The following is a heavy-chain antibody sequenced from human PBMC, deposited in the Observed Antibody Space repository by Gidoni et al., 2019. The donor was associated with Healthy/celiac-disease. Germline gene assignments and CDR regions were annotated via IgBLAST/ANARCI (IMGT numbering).Heavy chain of an antibody. J-gene: IGHJ4*02. D-gene: IGHD3-16*01. Sequence: QVQLQESGQGLAKPSETLSHTGTAAGGSSGSYYWSWIRQPVGKGLEWIGHLYTRGGTSSHPSLMSRVSMSVYTPKPRFPLRLSSVPAADPAVYYCARVRLSRVTFGARHYYFDYWGQGTLVTVSS. CDR1: GGSSGSYY. CDR3: ARVRLSRVTFGARHYYFDY. V-gene: IGHV4-4*07. CDR2: LYTRGGT.